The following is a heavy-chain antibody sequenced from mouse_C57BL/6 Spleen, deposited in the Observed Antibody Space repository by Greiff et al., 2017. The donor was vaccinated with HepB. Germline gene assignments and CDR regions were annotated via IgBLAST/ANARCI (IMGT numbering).Heavy chain of an antibody. Sequence: EVKLMESGGGLVQPGGSLSLSCAASGFTFTDYYMSWVRQPPGKALEWLGFIRNKANGYTTEYSASVKGRFTISRDNSQSILYLQMNALRAEDSATYYCATVGDDYDGGYFDVWGTGTTVTVSS. CDR1: GFTFTDYY. V-gene: IGHV7-3*01. CDR2: IRNKANGYTT. J-gene: IGHJ1*03. D-gene: IGHD2-4*01. CDR3: ATVGDDYDGGYFDV.